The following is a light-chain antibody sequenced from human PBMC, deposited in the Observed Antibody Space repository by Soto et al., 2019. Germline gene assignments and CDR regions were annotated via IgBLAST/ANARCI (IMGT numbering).Light chain of an antibody. CDR1: SSNIGNNY. CDR3: GTWDNSLSAVV. J-gene: IGLJ2*01. Sequence: QSVLTQPPSVSAAPGQKVTISCSGSSSNIGNNYVSWYQQLPGTAPKLLTYDNNKRPSGIPDRSSGSKSGTSATLGITGLQTGDEADYYCGTWDNSLSAVVFGGGTKLTVL. V-gene: IGLV1-51*01. CDR2: DNN.